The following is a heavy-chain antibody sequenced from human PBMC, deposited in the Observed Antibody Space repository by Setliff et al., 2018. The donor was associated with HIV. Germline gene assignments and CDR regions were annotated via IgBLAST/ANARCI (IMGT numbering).Heavy chain of an antibody. J-gene: IGHJ3*02. CDR2: INNDGSST. D-gene: IGHD6-25*01. Sequence: GVLKISCEASGFTVSSYWMHWVRQAPGKGLVWVSRINNDGSSTTYADSVKGRFTISKDIAKNTLNLQMNSLRAEDTAIYYCVGPFGYNGFYIWGQGTMVTVSS. CDR1: GFTVSSYW. CDR3: VGPFGYNGFYI. V-gene: IGHV3-74*01.